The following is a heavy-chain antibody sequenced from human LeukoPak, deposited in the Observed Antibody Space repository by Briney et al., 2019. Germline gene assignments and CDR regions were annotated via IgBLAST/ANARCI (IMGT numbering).Heavy chain of an antibody. D-gene: IGHD4-23*01. CDR1: GFTLSSYA. Sequence: GGSLRLSYTGSGFTLSSYAMNWVRRAPGQGLEWVSSISSSSSDIYYTDSVKGRFTISRDNAKNSLYLQMNSLRAEDTAVYYCVTDYGGSSGAFDIWGQGTMVTVSS. CDR3: VTDYGGSSGAFDI. V-gene: IGHV3-21*01. J-gene: IGHJ3*02. CDR2: ISSSSSDI.